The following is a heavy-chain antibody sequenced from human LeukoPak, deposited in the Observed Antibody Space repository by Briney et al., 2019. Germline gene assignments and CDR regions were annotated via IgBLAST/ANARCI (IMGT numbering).Heavy chain of an antibody. CDR3: ASGGVVPAAMSWFDP. J-gene: IGHJ5*02. Sequence: ASVKVSCKASGYTFTGYYMHWVRQAPGQGREWMGWINPNSGGTNYAQKFQGRVTMTRDTSISTAYMELSRLRSDDTAVYYCASGGVVPAAMSWFDPWGQGTLVTVSS. CDR1: GYTFTGYY. D-gene: IGHD2-2*01. V-gene: IGHV1-2*02. CDR2: INPNSGGT.